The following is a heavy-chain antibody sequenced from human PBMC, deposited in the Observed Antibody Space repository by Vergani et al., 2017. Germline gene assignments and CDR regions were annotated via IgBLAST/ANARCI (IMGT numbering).Heavy chain of an antibody. J-gene: IGHJ4*02. CDR1: GGSNSSGDYY. V-gene: IGHV4-30-4*01. Sequence: QVQLQESGPGLVNPSQTLSLTCTVSGGSNSSGDYYWSWIRQPPGKGLEWIGYIYYSGSTYYNPSLKSRVTISVDTSKNQFSLKLSSVTAADTAVYYCARARRTYYYGSGSYGPFDYWGQGTLVTVSS. D-gene: IGHD3-10*01. CDR2: IYYSGST. CDR3: ARARRTYYYGSGSYGPFDY.